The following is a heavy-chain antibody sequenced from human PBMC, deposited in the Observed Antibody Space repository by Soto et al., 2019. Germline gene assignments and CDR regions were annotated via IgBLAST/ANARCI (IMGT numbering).Heavy chain of an antibody. CDR3: ARARGPVGANNWFDP. J-gene: IGHJ5*02. CDR2: INSDGSST. CDR1: GFTFSSYW. Sequence: GGSVRLSCAASGFTFSSYWMHWVRQAPGKGLVWVSRINSDGSSTSYADSVKGRFTISRDNAKNTLYLQMNSLRAEDTAVYYCARARGPVGANNWFDPWGQGTLVTVSS. D-gene: IGHD1-26*01. V-gene: IGHV3-74*01.